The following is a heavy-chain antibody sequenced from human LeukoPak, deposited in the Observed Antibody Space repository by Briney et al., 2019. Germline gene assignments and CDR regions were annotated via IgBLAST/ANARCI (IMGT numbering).Heavy chain of an antibody. V-gene: IGHV1-18*01. CDR3: AGVDIVSVTTLPYYYFGMDV. CDR1: SYIFTNYG. CDR2: ISTYNGNT. Sequence: ASVKVSCKASSYIFTNYGISWVRQAPGQGLEWMGWISTYNGNTNYAQKLQGRVTMTTDTSTSTAYLELRSLRSDDTAVYYCAGVDIVSVTTLPYYYFGMDVWGQGTTVTVSS. J-gene: IGHJ6*02. D-gene: IGHD5-12*01.